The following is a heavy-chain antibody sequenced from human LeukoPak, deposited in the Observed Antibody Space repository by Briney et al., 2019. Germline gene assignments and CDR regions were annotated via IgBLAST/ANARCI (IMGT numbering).Heavy chain of an antibody. J-gene: IGHJ3*02. Sequence: PGRSLRFSCAASGFTFDDYAMHWVRQAPGKGLEWVSGISWNSGSIGYADSVKGRFTISRDSAKNSLYLQMNSLRAEDTALYYCAKTIFGVENDAFDIWGQGTMVTVSS. CDR2: ISWNSGSI. V-gene: IGHV3-9*01. CDR3: AKTIFGVENDAFDI. D-gene: IGHD3-3*01. CDR1: GFTFDDYA.